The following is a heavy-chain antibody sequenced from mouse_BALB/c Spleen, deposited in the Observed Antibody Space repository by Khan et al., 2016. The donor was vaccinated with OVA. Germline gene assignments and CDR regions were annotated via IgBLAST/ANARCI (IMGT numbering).Heavy chain of an antibody. Sequence: QVRLQQSGPELVRPGVSVKISCKGSGYTFTDYAMHWVKQSHAKSLEWIGLISTYSGNTNYNQKFKGKAKMTVDKYSSTAYMELARLTSEDSAIYYCARPAYDGYYDYWGQGTTLTVSS. CDR1: GYTFTDYA. CDR2: ISTYSGNT. V-gene: IGHV1S137*01. J-gene: IGHJ2*01. CDR3: ARPAYDGYYDY. D-gene: IGHD2-3*01.